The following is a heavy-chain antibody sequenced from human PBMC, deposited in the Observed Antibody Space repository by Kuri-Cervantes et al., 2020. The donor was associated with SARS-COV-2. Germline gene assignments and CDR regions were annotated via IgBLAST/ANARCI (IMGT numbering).Heavy chain of an antibody. D-gene: IGHD1-7*01. CDR2: IYPGDSDT. J-gene: IGHJ4*02. V-gene: IGHV5-51*01. Sequence: GESLKISCKASGYSFTNFWIGWVRQMPGKGLEWMGIIYPGDSDTTYSPSFHGQVTISADKSINTAYLQWSSLKASDTAMYYCARGRNYKKYFDYWGQGTLVTVSS. CDR1: GYSFTNFW. CDR3: ARGRNYKKYFDY.